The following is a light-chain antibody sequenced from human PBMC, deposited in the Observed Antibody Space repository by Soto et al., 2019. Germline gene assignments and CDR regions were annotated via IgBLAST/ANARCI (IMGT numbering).Light chain of an antibody. J-gene: IGKJ4*01. CDR1: QSISSY. CDR2: AAS. CDR3: QQSYSTPQT. Sequence: DIQMTQSPSSLSASVGDRVTITCRAGQSISSYLNWYQQKPGKAPNLLIYAASSLQSGVPSRFSGGGSGTDFTLTISSLQPGDSATYYCQQSYSTPQTFGGGTKLEIK. V-gene: IGKV1-39*01.